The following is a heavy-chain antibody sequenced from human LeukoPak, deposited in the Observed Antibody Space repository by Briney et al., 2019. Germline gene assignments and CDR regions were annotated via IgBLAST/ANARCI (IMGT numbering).Heavy chain of an antibody. V-gene: IGHV3-48*03. Sequence: PCGSLRLSWAASGFTFSSYEMNWVRQAPGKGLEVVSYIPSNCNTIFYAVSVKGRFTICRDNAKNSLYLQMNSLRAEDTAVYYCARGWRYMDVWGKGTTVTISS. CDR2: IPSNCNTI. J-gene: IGHJ6*03. CDR3: ARGWRYMDV. CDR1: GFTFSSYE.